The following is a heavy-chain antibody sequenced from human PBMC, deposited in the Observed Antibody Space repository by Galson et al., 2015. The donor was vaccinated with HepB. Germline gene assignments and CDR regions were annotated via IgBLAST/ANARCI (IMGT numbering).Heavy chain of an antibody. J-gene: IGHJ6*02. Sequence: SLRLSCAASGFTFSSYGMHWVRQAPGKGLEWVAFIRYDGSNKYYADSVKGRFTISRDNSKNTLYLQMNSLRAEDTAVYYCAKDLTGWGSTSGHGMDVWGQGTTVTVSS. V-gene: IGHV3-30*02. D-gene: IGHD7-27*01. CDR3: AKDLTGWGSTSGHGMDV. CDR2: IRYDGSNK. CDR1: GFTFSSYG.